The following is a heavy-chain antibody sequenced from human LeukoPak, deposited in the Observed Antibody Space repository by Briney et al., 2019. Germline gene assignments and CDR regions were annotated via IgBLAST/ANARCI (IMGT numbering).Heavy chain of an antibody. Sequence: ASVKVSCKASGGTFSSYAISWVRQAPGQGLEWMGRINPNSGGTNYAQKFQGRVTMTRDTSISTAYMELSRLRSDDTAVYYCARDPTGAIDFDYWGQGTLVTVSS. CDR3: ARDPTGAIDFDY. V-gene: IGHV1-2*06. CDR2: INPNSGGT. J-gene: IGHJ4*02. D-gene: IGHD3-16*02. CDR1: GGTFSSYA.